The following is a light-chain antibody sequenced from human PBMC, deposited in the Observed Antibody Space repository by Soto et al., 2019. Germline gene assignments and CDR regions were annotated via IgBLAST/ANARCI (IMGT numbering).Light chain of an antibody. CDR2: GAY. Sequence: EIVLTQSPGTLSLSPGERATLSCRASQSVNSNYLAWFQQKPGQAPRLLIYGAYSRATGIPDRFSGSGSETDFIFTISRLEPEDFAVYYCQQYGSSPWTFGQGTKVEIK. J-gene: IGKJ1*01. CDR3: QQYGSSPWT. V-gene: IGKV3-20*01. CDR1: QSVNSNY.